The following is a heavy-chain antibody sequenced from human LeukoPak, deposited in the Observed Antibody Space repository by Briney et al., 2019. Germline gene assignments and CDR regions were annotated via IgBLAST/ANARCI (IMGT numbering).Heavy chain of an antibody. J-gene: IGHJ4*02. D-gene: IGHD5-18*01. CDR1: GGSISSGSYY. CDR2: IYYSGSA. Sequence: SETLSLTCTVSGGSISSGSYYWSWIRQPPGKGLEWIGCIYYSGSAYYNPSLKSRVTISVDTSKNQFSLKLSSVTAADTAVYYCARGEDIFHSYGFYQPYYFDYWGQGTLVTVSS. V-gene: IGHV4-39*07. CDR3: ARGEDIFHSYGFYQPYYFDY.